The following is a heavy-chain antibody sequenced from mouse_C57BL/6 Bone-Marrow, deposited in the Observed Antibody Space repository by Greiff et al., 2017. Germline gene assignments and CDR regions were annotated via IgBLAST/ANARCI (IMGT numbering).Heavy chain of an antibody. J-gene: IGHJ2*01. D-gene: IGHD2-3*01. CDR3: ARSGLSYDGYLYYFDY. CDR1: GYTFTSHW. CDR2: IFPGSGST. V-gene: IGHV1-56*01. Sequence: QVQLQQSGPELVRPGASVKISCKAPGYTFTSHWMQWVRQRPGQGLEWIGEIFPGSGSTYYNEKFKGKATLTVDTSSSTAYMQLSSLTSEDSAVYFCARSGLSYDGYLYYFDYWGQGTTLTVSS.